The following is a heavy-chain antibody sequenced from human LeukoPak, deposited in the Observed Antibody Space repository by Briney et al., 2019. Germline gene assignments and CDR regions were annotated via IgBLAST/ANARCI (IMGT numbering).Heavy chain of an antibody. Sequence: ASVKVSCKASGYTFTGYYMHWVRQAPGQGLEWMGWINPNSGGTNYAQKFQGWVTMTGDTSISTAYMELSRLRSDDTAVYYCAKDPLYSAKWELTLLDYWGQGTLVTVSS. CDR3: AKDPLYSAKWELTLLDY. CDR2: INPNSGGT. CDR1: GYTFTGYY. D-gene: IGHD1-26*01. V-gene: IGHV1-2*04. J-gene: IGHJ4*02.